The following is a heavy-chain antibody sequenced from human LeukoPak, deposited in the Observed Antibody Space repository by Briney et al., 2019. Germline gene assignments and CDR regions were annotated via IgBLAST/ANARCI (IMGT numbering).Heavy chain of an antibody. V-gene: IGHV3-23*01. D-gene: IGHD6-19*01. CDR2: ISDTGGST. CDR3: AKGGAVAGSYFDR. CDR1: GFTFTSYA. J-gene: IGHJ4*02. Sequence: GGSLRLSCAASGFTFTSYAMTWVRQAPGKGLEWVSTISDTGGSTYYADSVKGRFTISRDNSNPTLNLQVNSLGAEDTAVYYCAKGGAVAGSYFDRWGQGTLVTVSS.